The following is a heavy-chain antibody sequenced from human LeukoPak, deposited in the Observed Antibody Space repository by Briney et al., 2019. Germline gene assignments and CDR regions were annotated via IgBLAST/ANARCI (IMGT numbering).Heavy chain of an antibody. CDR1: GGSISSGSYY. J-gene: IGHJ4*02. V-gene: IGHV4-61*02. Sequence: SQTLSLTCTVSGGSISSGSYYWSWIRQPAGKGLEWIGRIYSSGTTNYNPSLKSRVTISLDTSKNQFSLKLSSVTAADTALYYCARESDYSNNVDYWGQGTLVTVSS. CDR2: IYSSGTT. CDR3: ARESDYSNNVDY. D-gene: IGHD4-11*01.